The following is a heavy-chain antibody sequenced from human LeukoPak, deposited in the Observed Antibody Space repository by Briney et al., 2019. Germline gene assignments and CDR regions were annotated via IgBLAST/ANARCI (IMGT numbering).Heavy chain of an antibody. Sequence: GGSLRLSCIASGFTFSDSWMSWVRQAPGKGLESVANVKQDGSETYYVDSVKGRFTISRDNARNSVHLQMDSLRVEDTAIYYCAKGRVNMDVWGKGTTVTISS. D-gene: IGHD4-23*01. CDR2: VKQDGSET. V-gene: IGHV3-7*01. CDR1: GFTFSDSW. CDR3: AKGRVNMDV. J-gene: IGHJ6*03.